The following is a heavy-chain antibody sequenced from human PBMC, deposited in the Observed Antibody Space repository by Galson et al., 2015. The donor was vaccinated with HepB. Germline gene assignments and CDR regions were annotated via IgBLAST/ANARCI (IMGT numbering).Heavy chain of an antibody. CDR2: IYYSGST. Sequence: ETLSLTCTVSGGSISSYYWSWIRQPPGKGLEWIGYIYYSGSTNYNPSLKSRVTISVDTSKNQFSLKLSSVTAADTAVYYCARRGPRGANWFDPWGQGTLVTVSS. CDR1: GGSISSYY. D-gene: IGHD3-10*01. V-gene: IGHV4-59*01. J-gene: IGHJ5*02. CDR3: ARRGPRGANWFDP.